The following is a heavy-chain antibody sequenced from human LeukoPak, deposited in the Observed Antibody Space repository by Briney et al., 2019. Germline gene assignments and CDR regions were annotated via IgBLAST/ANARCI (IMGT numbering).Heavy chain of an antibody. Sequence: SVKVSCKASGGTFSSYAINWVRQAPGQGLEWMGGIIPIFGTANYAQKFQGRVTITTDESTSTAYMELSSLRSEDTAVYYCASGPADILTGFDYWGQGTLVTVSS. CDR3: ASGPADILTGFDY. D-gene: IGHD3-9*01. CDR1: GGTFSSYA. J-gene: IGHJ4*02. CDR2: IIPIFGTA. V-gene: IGHV1-69*05.